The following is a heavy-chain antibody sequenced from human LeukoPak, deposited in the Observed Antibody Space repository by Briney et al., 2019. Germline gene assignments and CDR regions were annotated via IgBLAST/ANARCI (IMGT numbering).Heavy chain of an antibody. CDR2: IIPIFGTA. Sequence: SVKVSCKASGGTFSSYAISWVRQAPGQGLEWMGGIIPIFGTANYAQKFQGRVTITADESTSTAYMELSSLRSEDTAVYYCARASGYYYDSSGYSFGYWGQGTLVTVSS. CDR3: ARASGYYYDSSGYSFGY. D-gene: IGHD3-22*01. CDR1: GGTFSSYA. V-gene: IGHV1-69*13. J-gene: IGHJ4*02.